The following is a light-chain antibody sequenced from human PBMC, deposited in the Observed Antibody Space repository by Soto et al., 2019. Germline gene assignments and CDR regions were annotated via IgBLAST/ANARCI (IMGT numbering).Light chain of an antibody. CDR1: QSISIW. CDR3: KHYNSYSEA. CDR2: KAY. V-gene: IGKV1-5*03. J-gene: IGKJ1*01. Sequence: DIQMTQSPSTLSASVGDRVTITCRASQSISIWLARYQQKPGKAHKLLIYKAYTLKSGVQSRFSGSGSGTEFTLTIRSLQPDDFATYYCKHYNSYSEAFGQGTKVDIK.